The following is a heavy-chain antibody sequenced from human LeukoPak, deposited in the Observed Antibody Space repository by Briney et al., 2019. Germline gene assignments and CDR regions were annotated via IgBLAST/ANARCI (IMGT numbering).Heavy chain of an antibody. CDR2: ISAYNGNT. D-gene: IGHD1-26*01. CDR3: ARDPIVGATTPYYFDF. Sequence: ASVKVSCKASGYTFTSYGISWVRQAPGQGLEWMGWISAYNGNTNYAQKLQGRVTMTTDTSTSTAYMEPRSLRSDDTAVYYCARDPIVGATTPYYFDFWGQGTLVTVSS. CDR1: GYTFTSYG. J-gene: IGHJ4*02. V-gene: IGHV1-18*01.